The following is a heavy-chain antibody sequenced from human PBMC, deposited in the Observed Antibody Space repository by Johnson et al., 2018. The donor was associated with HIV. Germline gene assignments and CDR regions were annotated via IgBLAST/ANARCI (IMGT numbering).Heavy chain of an antibody. D-gene: IGHD3-3*01. CDR1: GITFTDAW. CDR3: TTAKTIFGVVTLDGFDF. J-gene: IGHJ3*01. Sequence: VQLVESGGGVVQPGRSLRLSCAVSGITFTDAWMNWVRQAPGKGLEWVGRIKSKTEGGTPEYAVPVKGRVTIARDDSKNTVYLQLNSLKSEETAVYYCTTAKTIFGVVTLDGFDFWGQGTMVTVSS. V-gene: IGHV3-15*01. CDR2: IKSKTEGGTP.